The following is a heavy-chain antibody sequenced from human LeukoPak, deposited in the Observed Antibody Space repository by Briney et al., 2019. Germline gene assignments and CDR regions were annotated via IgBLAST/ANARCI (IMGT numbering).Heavy chain of an antibody. J-gene: IGHJ5*02. D-gene: IGHD3-22*01. CDR2: INPNSGGT. Sequence: APVKVSCKASGYTFTAYYMHWVRQAPGQGLEWMGGINPNSGGTNYAQKFQGRGTITRDTSNSTACMELSRLRSDDTAVYYCARVHYYDSSGYTRITNWFDPWGQGPLVTVSS. V-gene: IGHV1-2*02. CDR1: GYTFTAYY. CDR3: ARVHYYDSSGYTRITNWFDP.